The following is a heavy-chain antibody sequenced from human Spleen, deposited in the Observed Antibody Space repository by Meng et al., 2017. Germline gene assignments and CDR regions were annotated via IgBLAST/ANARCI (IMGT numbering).Heavy chain of an antibody. CDR3: VRRINTYGGWFDP. D-gene: IGHD3-16*01. V-gene: IGHV4-39*01. J-gene: IGHJ5*02. Sequence: QMQLQDSGPGLVKPSETLSLSCTVSGGSIRSNSYHWGWVRQPPGEGLEWIANIDYSGTTYYNPSLQSRVIISADTANNQFSLKLTSVTAADTGAYYCVRRINTYGGWFDPWGQGILVTVSS. CDR2: IDYSGTT. CDR1: GGSIRSNSYH.